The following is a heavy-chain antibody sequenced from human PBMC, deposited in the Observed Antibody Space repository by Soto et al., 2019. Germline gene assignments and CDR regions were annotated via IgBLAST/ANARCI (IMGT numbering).Heavy chain of an antibody. V-gene: IGHV3-7*05. Sequence: ESGGGLVQPGGSLRLSCGVSGFTISTYWMSWVRRTPGTGLEWVGNINQGGSENFYAGSVRGRFSISRDNARNTVYLQMKSLRAADTAVYFCARDRGNGYYGQDTWGMDVWGQGTTVTVSS. CDR3: ARDRGNGYYGQDTWGMDV. J-gene: IGHJ6*02. CDR1: GFTISTYW. D-gene: IGHD3-22*01. CDR2: INQGGSEN.